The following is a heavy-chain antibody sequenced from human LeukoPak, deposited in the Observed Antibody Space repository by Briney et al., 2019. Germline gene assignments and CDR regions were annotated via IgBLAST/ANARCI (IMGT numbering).Heavy chain of an antibody. CDR1: GYSFTDHG. D-gene: IGHD3-22*01. CDR2: ISTYNGNT. V-gene: IGHV1-18*01. J-gene: IGHJ1*01. Sequence: ASVKVSCKASGYSFTDHGISWVRHAPAQGLEWMGWISTYNGNTNYAQKLQGRVTMTTDTSTSTVYMELRSLRSDDTAVYYCARDGAVSGSRYFQHWGQGTLVTVSS. CDR3: ARDGAVSGSRYFQH.